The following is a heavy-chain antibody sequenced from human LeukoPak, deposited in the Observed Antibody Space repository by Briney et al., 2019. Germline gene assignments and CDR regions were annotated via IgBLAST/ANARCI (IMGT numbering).Heavy chain of an antibody. V-gene: IGHV3-11*05. CDR3: ARDPTHFDY. CDR2: ISSXSSYT. J-gene: IGHJ4*02. Sequence: PGGSLRLSCAAXGXXXXXXYXXXXXXAXXXXLXXVSXISSXSSYTNYADSVXGRFTISRDNAKNSLYLQMNSLRAEDTAVYYCARDPTHFDYWGQGTLVTASS. CDR1: GXXXXXXY.